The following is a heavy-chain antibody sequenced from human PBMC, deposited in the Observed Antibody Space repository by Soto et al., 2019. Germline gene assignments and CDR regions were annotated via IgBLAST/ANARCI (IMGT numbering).Heavy chain of an antibody. Sequence: PSETLSLTCTVSGCSISSYYWSWIRQPPGKGPEWIGYIYYSGSTNYNPSLKSRVTISVDTSKNQFSLKLSSVTAADTAVYYCARLKYYYYMDVWGKGTTVTVSS. CDR1: GCSISSYY. CDR2: IYYSGST. J-gene: IGHJ6*03. CDR3: ARLKYYYYMDV. V-gene: IGHV4-59*08.